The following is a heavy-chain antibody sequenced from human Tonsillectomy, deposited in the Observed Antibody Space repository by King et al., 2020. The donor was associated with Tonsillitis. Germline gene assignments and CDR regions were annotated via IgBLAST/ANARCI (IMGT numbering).Heavy chain of an antibody. J-gene: IGHJ4*02. CDR1: GYTSTSYG. V-gene: IGHV1-18*04. CDR3: ARRYSSGWYDPRYYFDY. Sequence: VQLVESGAEVKKPGASLKVSCKASGYTSTSYGISWVRQAPGQGLEWMGWISAYNGNTNYAQRLQGRVTMTTDTSTSTAYMELRSLRSDDTAVYYCARRYSSGWYDPRYYFDYWGQGTLVTVSS. D-gene: IGHD6-19*01. CDR2: ISAYNGNT.